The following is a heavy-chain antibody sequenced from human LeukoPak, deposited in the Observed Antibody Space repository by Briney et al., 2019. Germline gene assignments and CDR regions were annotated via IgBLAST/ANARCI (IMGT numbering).Heavy chain of an antibody. CDR1: GFTFSSYG. V-gene: IGHV3-33*01. J-gene: IGHJ6*02. Sequence: GRSLRLSCAASGFTFSSYGMHWVRQAPGKGLEWVAVIWYDGSNKYYADSVKGRFTISRDNSKNTLYLQMNSLRAEDTAVYYCARDKDDSSGYYYLYYYYYGMDVWGQGTTVTVSS. CDR2: IWYDGSNK. CDR3: ARDKDDSSGYYYLYYYYYGMDV. D-gene: IGHD3-22*01.